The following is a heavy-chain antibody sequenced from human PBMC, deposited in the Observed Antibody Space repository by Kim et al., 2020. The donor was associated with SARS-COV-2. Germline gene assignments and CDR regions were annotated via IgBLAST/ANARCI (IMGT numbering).Heavy chain of an antibody. CDR2: IYYRGST. Sequence: SETLSLTCTVSGGSISSSSYYWGWIRQPPGKGLEWIGSIYYRGSTYYNPSLKSRVTISVDTSKNQFSLKLSSVTAADTAVYYCARDRTITIFGVVTNWF. CDR3: ARDRTITIFGVVTNWF. CDR1: GGSISSSSYY. D-gene: IGHD3-3*01. J-gene: IGHJ5*01. V-gene: IGHV4-39*07.